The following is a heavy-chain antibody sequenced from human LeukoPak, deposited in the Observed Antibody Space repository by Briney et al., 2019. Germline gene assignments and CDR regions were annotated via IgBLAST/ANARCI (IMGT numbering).Heavy chain of an antibody. J-gene: IGHJ4*02. Sequence: GGSLRLSCAASGFTFTSYAMNWVRQAPGKGLEWVSGISGSGGSTYYADSVKGRFSISRDNSKNTLYLQLNSPRVEDTAEYYCAKAHGGSYHSGIDWGQGTLVIVSS. V-gene: IGHV3-23*01. CDR2: ISGSGGST. D-gene: IGHD1-26*01. CDR1: GFTFTSYA. CDR3: AKAHGGSYHSGID.